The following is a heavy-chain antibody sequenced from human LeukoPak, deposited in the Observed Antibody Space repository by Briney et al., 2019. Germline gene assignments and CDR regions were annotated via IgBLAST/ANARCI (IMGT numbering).Heavy chain of an antibody. J-gene: IGHJ6*02. CDR2: IYHSGST. V-gene: IGHV4-39*07. CDR3: ARGGGWFGELFNYYYGMDV. D-gene: IGHD3-10*01. CDR1: GGSISSRSYY. Sequence: PSETLSLTCTVSGGSISSRSYYWVWIRQPPGKGLEWIGSIYHSGSTYYNPSLKSPVTISIDTSKNRFSLKLSSVTAADTAVYYCARGGGWFGELFNYYYGMDVWGQGTTVTVSS.